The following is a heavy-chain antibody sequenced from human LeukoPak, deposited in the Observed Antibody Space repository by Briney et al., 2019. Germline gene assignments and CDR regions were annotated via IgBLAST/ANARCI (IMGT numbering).Heavy chain of an antibody. V-gene: IGHV4-59*01. Sequence: PSETLSLTCTVSGGSISSYYWSWIRQPPGKGLEWIGYIYYSGSTNYNPSLKSRVTISVDTSKNQFSLKLSSVTAADTAVYYCARLESAAVTTERSFDLWGRGTLVTVSS. CDR3: ARLESAAVTTERSFDL. CDR1: GGSISSYY. CDR2: IYYSGST. D-gene: IGHD4-17*01. J-gene: IGHJ2*01.